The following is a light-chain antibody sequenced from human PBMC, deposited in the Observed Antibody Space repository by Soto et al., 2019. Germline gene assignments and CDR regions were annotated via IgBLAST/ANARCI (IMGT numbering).Light chain of an antibody. CDR3: ASWDDSLNGVV. CDR1: TSNIGINT. CDR2: SNN. J-gene: IGLJ2*01. V-gene: IGLV1-44*01. Sequence: QSVLTQPPSASGTPGQRGTISCSGSTSNIGINTVNWYQQLPGTAPKLLIYSNNQRPSGVPDRFSGSKSGTSASLAISGLQSEDEADYYCASWDDSLNGVVFGGGTKVTVL.